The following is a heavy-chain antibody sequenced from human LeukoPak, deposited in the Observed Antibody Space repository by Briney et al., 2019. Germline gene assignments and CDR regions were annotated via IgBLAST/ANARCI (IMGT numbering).Heavy chain of an antibody. CDR3: ARYGYCSGGSCYDPDY. Sequence: PGGSLRLSCAASGFTVSSNYMSWVRQAPGKGLEWVSVIYSGGSTYYADSVEGRFTISRDNSKNTLYLQMNSLRAEDTAVYYCARYGYCSGGSCYDPDYWGQGTLVTVSS. J-gene: IGHJ4*02. CDR2: IYSGGST. V-gene: IGHV3-66*01. D-gene: IGHD2-15*01. CDR1: GFTVSSNY.